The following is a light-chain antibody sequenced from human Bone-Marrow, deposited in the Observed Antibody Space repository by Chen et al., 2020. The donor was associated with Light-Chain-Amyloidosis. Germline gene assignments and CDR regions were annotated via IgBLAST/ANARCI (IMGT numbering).Light chain of an antibody. Sequence: YVLTQPSSVSVGPGQTATIPCGGNNIESTSRHWYLQTPGQAPLLVVYDDSDRPSGIPARLSGYNSGNTATLSISRVEAGDEADYYCQVWDRSSDRPVFGGGTKLPVL. CDR3: QVWDRSSDRPV. CDR2: DDS. J-gene: IGLJ3*02. CDR1: NIESTS. V-gene: IGLV3-21*02.